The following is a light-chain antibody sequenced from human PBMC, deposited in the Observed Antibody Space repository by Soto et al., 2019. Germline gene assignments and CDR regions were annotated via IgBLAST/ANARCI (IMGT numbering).Light chain of an antibody. CDR3: QQYYCPWT. CDR1: QSINNW. Sequence: DFQMTQSPSTLSASVGDRVTITCRARQSINNWLAWYQWKPGKAPKLLIYKVSSLESGVPSRFSGSGSGTEFTLTINSLQPYDFATYYCQQYYCPWTFGQGTKVAIK. J-gene: IGKJ1*01. V-gene: IGKV1-5*03. CDR2: KVS.